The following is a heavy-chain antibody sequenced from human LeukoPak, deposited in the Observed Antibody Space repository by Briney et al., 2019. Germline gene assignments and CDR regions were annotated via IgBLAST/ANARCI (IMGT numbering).Heavy chain of an antibody. CDR1: GYTFTSYY. D-gene: IGHD1-26*01. V-gene: IGHV1-46*01. CDR2: INPSGVST. Sequence: AASVKVSCKASGYTFTSYYMHWVRQAPGQGLEWMGIINPSGVSTSYAQKFQGRVTMTRDTSTSTAYMELSSLRSEDTAVYYCARLGELPLDPFDYWGQGTLITVSS. J-gene: IGHJ4*02. CDR3: ARLGELPLDPFDY.